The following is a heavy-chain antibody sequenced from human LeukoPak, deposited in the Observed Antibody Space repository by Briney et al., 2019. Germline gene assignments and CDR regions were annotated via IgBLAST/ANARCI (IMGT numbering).Heavy chain of an antibody. CDR2: INWNGGST. Sequence: PGGSLGLSCAASGFTFDDYGMTWVRQAPGKGLEWVSGINWNGGSTGYADSVKGRFTISRDNSKNTLYLQMNSLRAEDTAVYYCARGFGSCYPYWGQGTLVTVSS. CDR1: GFTFDDYG. CDR3: ARGFGSCYPY. J-gene: IGHJ4*02. D-gene: IGHD2-15*01. V-gene: IGHV3-20*04.